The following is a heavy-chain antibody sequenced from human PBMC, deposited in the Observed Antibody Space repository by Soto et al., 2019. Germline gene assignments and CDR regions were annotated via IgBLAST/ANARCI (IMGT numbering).Heavy chain of an antibody. J-gene: IGHJ5*02. CDR1: GGSISSGGYS. D-gene: IGHD2-15*01. V-gene: IGHV4-30-2*01. CDR3: ARAGGRWQNSVSWFDP. CDR2: IYHSGST. Sequence: PSETLSLTCAVSGGSISSGGYSWSWIRQPPGKGLEWIGYIYHSGSTYYNPSLKSRVTISVDRSKNQFSLKLSSVTAADTAVYYCARAGGRWQNSVSWFDPWGKGTLVTVAS.